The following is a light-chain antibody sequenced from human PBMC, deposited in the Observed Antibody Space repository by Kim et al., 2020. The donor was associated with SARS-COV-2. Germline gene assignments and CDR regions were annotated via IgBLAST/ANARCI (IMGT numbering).Light chain of an antibody. J-gene: IGLJ1*01. V-gene: IGLV2-14*03. CDR1: SSDVGGYDY. Sequence: QSITIPCTGTSSDVGGYDYVSWYQQHPGKAPILIIYHVINRPSGVSNRFSGSKSGNTASLTISGLQAEDEADYYCSSYASSTSYVFGTGTKVTVL. CDR2: HVI. CDR3: SSYASSTSYV.